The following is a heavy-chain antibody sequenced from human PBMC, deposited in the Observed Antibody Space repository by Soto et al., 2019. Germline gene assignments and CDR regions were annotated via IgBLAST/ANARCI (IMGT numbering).Heavy chain of an antibody. CDR2: ISWSSGSI. D-gene: IGHD6-19*01. CDR3: AKDFRPYSSGWDLDY. V-gene: IGHV3-9*01. Sequence: SLRLSCAASGFTFDDYAMHWVRQAPGKGLEWVSGISWSSGSIGYADSVKGRFTISRDNAKNSLYLQMNSLRAEDTALYYCAKDFRPYSSGWDLDYWGQGTLVTVS. J-gene: IGHJ4*02. CDR1: GFTFDDYA.